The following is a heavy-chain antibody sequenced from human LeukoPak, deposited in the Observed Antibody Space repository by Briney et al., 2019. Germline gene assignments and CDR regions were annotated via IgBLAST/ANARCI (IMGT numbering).Heavy chain of an antibody. CDR3: AREIDIVVVPAAIDAFDI. Sequence: SETLSLTCAVYGGSFSGYYWSWIRQPPGKGLEWIGYIYYSGSTYYNPSLKSRVTISVDTSKNQFSLKLSSVTAADTAVYYCAREIDIVVVPAAIDAFDIWGQGTMVTVSS. V-gene: IGHV4-59*12. CDR1: GGSFSGYY. J-gene: IGHJ3*02. CDR2: IYYSGST. D-gene: IGHD2-2*02.